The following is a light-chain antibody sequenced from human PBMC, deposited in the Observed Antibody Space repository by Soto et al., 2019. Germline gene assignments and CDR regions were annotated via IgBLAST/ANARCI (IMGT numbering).Light chain of an antibody. Sequence: DIQMTQSPSTLSASVGDRVTITCRASQSISSWLAWYQQKPGKAPKLLIYKASNLESGVPSGFSGSGSGTEFTLTISSLQPDDFATYYCQHYNSYPLTFGGGTKVDIK. CDR1: QSISSW. CDR2: KAS. J-gene: IGKJ4*01. CDR3: QHYNSYPLT. V-gene: IGKV1-5*03.